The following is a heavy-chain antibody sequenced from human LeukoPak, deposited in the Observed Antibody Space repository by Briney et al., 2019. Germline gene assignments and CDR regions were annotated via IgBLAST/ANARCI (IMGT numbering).Heavy chain of an antibody. CDR3: ARARYCSSTSCYTDAEYFQH. CDR1: GGSFSGYY. D-gene: IGHD2-2*02. J-gene: IGHJ1*01. CDR2: INHSGST. V-gene: IGHV4-34*01. Sequence: SETLSLTCAVYGGSFSGYYWSWIRQPPEKGLEWIGEINHSGSTNYHPSLKGRVTISVDTSKNQFSLKLSSVTAADTAVYYCARARYCSSTSCYTDAEYFQHWGQGTLVTVSS.